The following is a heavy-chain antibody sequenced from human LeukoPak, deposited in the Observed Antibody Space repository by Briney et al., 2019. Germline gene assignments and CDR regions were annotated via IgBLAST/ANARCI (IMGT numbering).Heavy chain of an antibody. CDR3: ARLFGGVTTFDY. D-gene: IGHD4-17*01. Sequence: GGSLRLSCAASGFTFSAFWMSWVRQGPGKGLEWVASIKPDGSDSHHVDSVMGRFTISRDNAKNLLYLQMNSLSAEDTAVYYCARLFGGVTTFDYWGQGDLVTVSS. J-gene: IGHJ4*02. V-gene: IGHV3-7*01. CDR1: GFTFSAFW. CDR2: IKPDGSDS.